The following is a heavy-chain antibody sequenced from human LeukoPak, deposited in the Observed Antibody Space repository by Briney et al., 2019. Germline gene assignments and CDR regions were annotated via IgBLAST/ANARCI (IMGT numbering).Heavy chain of an antibody. J-gene: IGHJ4*02. V-gene: IGHV4-31*03. D-gene: IGHD3-22*01. CDR1: GGSIRSSYYY. CDR3: ARESSGYSVFDY. CDR2: IYYSGST. Sequence: PSETLSLTCTVSGGSIRSSYYYWGWIRQPPGKGLEWIGYIYYSGSTYYNPSLKSRVTISVDTSKNQFSLKLSSVTAADTAVYYCARESSGYSVFDYWGQGTLVTVSS.